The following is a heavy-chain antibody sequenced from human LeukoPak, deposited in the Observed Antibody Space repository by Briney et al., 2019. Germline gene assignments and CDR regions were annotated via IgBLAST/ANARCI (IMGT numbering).Heavy chain of an antibody. CDR3: ATPGAVAGTHYYYGMDV. CDR1: GFTFTDSW. CDR2: IKGDGSKR. V-gene: IGHV3-7*03. D-gene: IGHD6-19*01. Sequence: PGGSLRLSCATSGFTFTDSWMTWVRQAPGKGLEWLADIKGDGSKRYYADSIKGRFTISRDNSKNTLYLQMNSLRAEDTAVYYCATPGAVAGTHYYYGMDVWGQGTTVTVSS. J-gene: IGHJ6*02.